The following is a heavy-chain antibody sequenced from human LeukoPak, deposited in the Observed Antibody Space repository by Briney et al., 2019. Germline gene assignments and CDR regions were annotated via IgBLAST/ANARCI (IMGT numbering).Heavy chain of an antibody. J-gene: IGHJ4*02. D-gene: IGHD2-2*01. CDR2: MNPNSGNT. CDR1: GYTSTSYD. V-gene: IGHV1-8*01. CDR3: ARTYCSSTSCSRGVFGY. Sequence: GASVTVSCKASGYTSTSYDINWVRQATGQGLEWMGWMNPNSGNTGYAQKFQGRVTMTRNTSISTAYMELSSLRSEDTAVYYCARTYCSSTSCSRGVFGYWGQGTLVTVSS.